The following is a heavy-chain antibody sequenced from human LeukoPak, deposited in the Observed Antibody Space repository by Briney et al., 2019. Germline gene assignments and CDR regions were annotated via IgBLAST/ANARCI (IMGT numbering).Heavy chain of an antibody. Sequence: SETLSLTCTVSGGSITNYYWSWIRQPPGKGLEWIGYIYYSGSTNYNPSLKSRVTISVDTSKNQFSLKLSSVTAADTAVYYCASSGIVGATMGFDYWGQGTLVTVSS. CDR3: ASSGIVGATMGFDY. CDR1: GGSITNYY. V-gene: IGHV4-59*01. CDR2: IYYSGST. D-gene: IGHD1-26*01. J-gene: IGHJ4*02.